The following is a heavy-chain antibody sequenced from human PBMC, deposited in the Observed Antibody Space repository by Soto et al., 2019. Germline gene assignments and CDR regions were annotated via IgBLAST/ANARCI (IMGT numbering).Heavy chain of an antibody. D-gene: IGHD3-22*01. Sequence: GGSLRLSCAASGFTFSSYAMSWVRQAPGKGLEWVSAISGSGGSTYYADSVKGRFTISRDNSKNTLYLQMNSLRAEDTAVYYCAKDSLYDSSGYYYPSSWFDPWGQGTLVTSPQ. CDR3: AKDSLYDSSGYYYPSSWFDP. V-gene: IGHV3-23*01. CDR1: GFTFSSYA. J-gene: IGHJ5*02. CDR2: ISGSGGST.